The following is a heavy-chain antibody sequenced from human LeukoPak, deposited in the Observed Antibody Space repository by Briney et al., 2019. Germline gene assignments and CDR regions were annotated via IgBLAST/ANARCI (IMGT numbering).Heavy chain of an antibody. CDR1: VGTFSSYA. D-gene: IGHD2-2*01. Sequence: ASVKVSFKASVGTFSSYAISWVRQAPGQALEWMGRIIPILGIANYAQKFQGRVTIAADKSTSTAYMELSSLRSEDTAVYYCARSPSRTLVVPAAYFDYWGQGTLVTVSS. CDR3: ARSPSRTLVVPAAYFDY. J-gene: IGHJ4*02. V-gene: IGHV1-69*04. CDR2: IIPILGIA.